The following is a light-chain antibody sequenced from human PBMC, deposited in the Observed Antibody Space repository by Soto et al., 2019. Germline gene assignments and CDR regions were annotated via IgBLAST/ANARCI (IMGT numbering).Light chain of an antibody. CDR2: GAS. CDR1: QSVNSRY. V-gene: IGKV3-20*01. Sequence: ESVLTQSPGTLSLSPGERATLSCRASQSVNSRYLTWYQQKPGQAPRLLIYGASIRATGVPDRFGGSGSGTDFTLTISRLEPEDFAVYYCQQFGDSPPAFTFGQGTKLEI. J-gene: IGKJ2*01. CDR3: QQFGDSPPAFT.